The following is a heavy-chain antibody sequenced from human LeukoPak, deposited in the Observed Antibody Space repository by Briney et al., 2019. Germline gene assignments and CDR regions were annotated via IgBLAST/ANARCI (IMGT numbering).Heavy chain of an antibody. CDR3: ARGRGGWYEA. CDR2: INPNSGGT. D-gene: IGHD4-23*01. Sequence: ASVKVSCKTSGYTFTGYWMHWVRQAPGQGLEWMGRINPNSGGTKYAQKFQGRVTMTRDTSISIVYMELSRLRSDDTAVYYCARGRGGWYEAWGKGTLVTVSS. CDR1: GYTFTGYW. J-gene: IGHJ5*02. V-gene: IGHV1-2*02.